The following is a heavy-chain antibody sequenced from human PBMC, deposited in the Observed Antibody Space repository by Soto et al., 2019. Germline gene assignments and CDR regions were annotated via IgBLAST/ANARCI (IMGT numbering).Heavy chain of an antibody. Sequence: PGESLKISCKGSGYSFTSYWIGWVRQMPGKGLEWMGIIYPGDSDTRYSPSFQGQVTISADKSISTAYLQWSSLKASDTAMYYCARLNGLNYYYYYGMDVWGQGTTVTVSS. D-gene: IGHD2-8*01. CDR1: GYSFTSYW. CDR3: ARLNGLNYYYYYGMDV. V-gene: IGHV5-51*01. J-gene: IGHJ6*02. CDR2: IYPGDSDT.